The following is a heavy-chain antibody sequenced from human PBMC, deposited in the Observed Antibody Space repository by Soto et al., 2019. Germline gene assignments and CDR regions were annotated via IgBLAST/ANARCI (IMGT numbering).Heavy chain of an antibody. V-gene: IGHV3-66*01. CDR3: ARGEGSGSNALGH. J-gene: IGHJ4*02. CDR1: GFTVSNNY. Sequence: EVLLEESGGGFVQPGGSLRLSCAASGFTVSNNYMTWVRQAPGKGLEWVAVIQDGGSINYADSVSDRFTISRDNSKNTVFLEMNNLRPEDTAVYFCARGEGSGSNALGHWGQGTLVTVSS. CDR2: IQDGGSI. D-gene: IGHD3-16*01.